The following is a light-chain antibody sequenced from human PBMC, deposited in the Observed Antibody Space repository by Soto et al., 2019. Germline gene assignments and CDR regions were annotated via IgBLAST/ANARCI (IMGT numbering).Light chain of an antibody. Sequence: QSALTQPASVSGSPGQSITISCTGTSSDVGGYNYVSWYQQHPGKAPKLMSYDVSNRPSGVSNRCSGSKSGNRASLTISGLQAEEEAAYYCSSYTSSSTLVFGGGTQLTVL. CDR2: DVS. CDR1: SSDVGGYNY. CDR3: SSYTSSSTLV. V-gene: IGLV2-14*01. J-gene: IGLJ2*01.